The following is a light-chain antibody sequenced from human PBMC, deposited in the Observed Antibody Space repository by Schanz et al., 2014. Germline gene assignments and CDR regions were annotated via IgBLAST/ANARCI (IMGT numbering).Light chain of an antibody. CDR3: QQYDNWPWT. Sequence: EIVLTQSPGTLSLSPGERATLSCRASQTVSSSYLAWYQQKPGQAPRLLIHGASIRATGIPARFSGSGSGTQFTLTINRLQSEDFAVYFCQQYDNWPWTFGQGTKVDIK. CDR1: QTVSSSY. CDR2: GAS. J-gene: IGKJ1*01. V-gene: IGKV3-15*01.